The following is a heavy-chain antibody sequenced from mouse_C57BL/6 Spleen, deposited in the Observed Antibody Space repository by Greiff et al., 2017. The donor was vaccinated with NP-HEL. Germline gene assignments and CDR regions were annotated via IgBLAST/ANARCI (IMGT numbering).Heavy chain of an antibody. D-gene: IGHD4-1*01. CDR2: INPSSGYT. J-gene: IGHJ4*01. CDR3: ARKDDWGAMDY. CDR1: GYTFTSYT. V-gene: IGHV1-4*01. Sequence: QVHVKQSGAELARPGASVKMSCKASGYTFTSYTMHWVKQRPGQGLEWIGYINPSSGYTKYNQKFKDKATLTADKSSSTAYMQLSSLTSEDSAVYYCARKDDWGAMDYWGQGTSVTVSS.